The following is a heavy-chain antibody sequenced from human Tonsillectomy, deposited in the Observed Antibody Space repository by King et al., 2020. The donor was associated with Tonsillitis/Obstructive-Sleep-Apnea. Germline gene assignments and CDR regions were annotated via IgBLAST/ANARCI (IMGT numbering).Heavy chain of an antibody. D-gene: IGHD2-2*01. CDR1: GYTFTSYD. CDR3: ARGLRVPAAMRGRYYYYYMDV. Sequence: QLVQSGAEVKKPGASVKVSCKASGYTFTSYDINWVRQATGQGLEWMGWMNPNSGNTGYAQKFQGRVTMTRNTSISTAYMELSSLRSEDTAVYYCARGLRVPAAMRGRYYYYYMDVWGKGTTVTVSS. CDR2: MNPNSGNT. V-gene: IGHV1-8*01. J-gene: IGHJ6*03.